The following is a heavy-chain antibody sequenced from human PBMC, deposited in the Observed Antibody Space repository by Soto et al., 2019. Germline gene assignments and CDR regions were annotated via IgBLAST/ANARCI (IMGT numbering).Heavy chain of an antibody. CDR1: GGSFSGYY. Sequence: SETLSLTSAVYGGSFSGYYWSWIRQPPGKGLEWIGEINHSGSTNYNPSLKSRVTISVDTSKNQFSLKLSSVTAADTAVYYCARRGYDILTGHYEPYYYYYYMDVWGKGTTVTVSS. J-gene: IGHJ6*03. V-gene: IGHV4-34*01. CDR3: ARRGYDILTGHYEPYYYYYYMDV. CDR2: INHSGST. D-gene: IGHD3-9*01.